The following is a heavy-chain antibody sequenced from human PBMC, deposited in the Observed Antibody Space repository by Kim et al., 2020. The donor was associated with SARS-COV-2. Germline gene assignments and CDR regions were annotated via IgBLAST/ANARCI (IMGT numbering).Heavy chain of an antibody. V-gene: IGHV5-51*01. J-gene: IGHJ3*02. Sequence: SATRYSPSVQGRVTNAADKSISTANLQWSCLKASDTAMYYCARGGMGFDIWGQGTMVTVSS. D-gene: IGHD3-16*01. CDR3: ARGGMGFDI. CDR2: SAT.